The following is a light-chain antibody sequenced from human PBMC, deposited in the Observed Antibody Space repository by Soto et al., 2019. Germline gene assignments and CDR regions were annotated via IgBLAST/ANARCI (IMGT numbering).Light chain of an antibody. CDR1: SSDVGGYNY. Sequence: QSALTQPASVSGSPGQSITISCTGTSSDVGGYNYVSWYQQYPGKAPKLMIYEVSNRPSGVSDRFSGSKSGNTASLTISGLQAEDEADYYCNSHTTSSTWVFGGGTKVTVL. J-gene: IGLJ3*02. CDR2: EVS. CDR3: NSHTTSSTWV. V-gene: IGLV2-14*01.